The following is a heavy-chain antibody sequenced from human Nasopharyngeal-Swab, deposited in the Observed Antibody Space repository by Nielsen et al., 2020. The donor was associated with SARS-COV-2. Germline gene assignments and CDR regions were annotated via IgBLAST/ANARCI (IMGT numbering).Heavy chain of an antibody. CDR3: TSGIVGAS. D-gene: IGHD1-26*01. J-gene: IGHJ4*02. Sequence: GESLKISCTASGFTFGDYAMSWVRQAPGKGLEWVGFIRSKAYGGTTEYAASVKGRFTISRDDSKSIAYLQMNSLKTEDTAVYYCTSGIVGASWGQGTLVTVSS. V-gene: IGHV3-49*04. CDR2: IRSKAYGGTT. CDR1: GFTFGDYA.